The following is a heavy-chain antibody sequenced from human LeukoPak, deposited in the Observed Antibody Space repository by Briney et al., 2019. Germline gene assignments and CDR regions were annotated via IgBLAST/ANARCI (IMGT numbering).Heavy chain of an antibody. CDR2: ISYDGSNK. V-gene: IGHV3-30*19. D-gene: IGHD3-10*01. CDR1: GFTFSSYG. CDR3: ARDLYYGSGSYLAYYYYYGMDV. Sequence: GGSLRLSCAASGFTFSSYGMHWVRQAPGKGLEWVAVISYDGSNKYYADSVKGRFTISRDNSKNTLYLQMNSLRAEDTAVYYCARDLYYGSGSYLAYYYYYGMDVWGQGTTVTVSS. J-gene: IGHJ6*02.